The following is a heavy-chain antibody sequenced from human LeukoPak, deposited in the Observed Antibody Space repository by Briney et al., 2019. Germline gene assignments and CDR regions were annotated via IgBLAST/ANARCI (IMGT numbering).Heavy chain of an antibody. CDR2: IVVGSGNT. Sequence: ASVKVSCKASGFTFTSSTMQWVRQARGQRLEWIGWIVVGSGNTNYAQKFQERVTITRDMSTSTVYMELSSLRSEDTAVYYCARGAAAGTPYDYWGQGTLVTVSS. J-gene: IGHJ4*02. D-gene: IGHD6-13*01. V-gene: IGHV1-58*02. CDR3: ARGAAAGTPYDY. CDR1: GFTFTSST.